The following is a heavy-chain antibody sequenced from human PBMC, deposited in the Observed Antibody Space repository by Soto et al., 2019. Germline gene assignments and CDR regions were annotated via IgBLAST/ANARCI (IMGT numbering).Heavy chain of an antibody. CDR3: ARVQLFNYCSGGSCYPQYNWFDP. CDR1: GGSISSYY. CDR2: IYYSGST. V-gene: IGHV4-59*01. D-gene: IGHD2-15*01. J-gene: IGHJ5*02. Sequence: SETLSLTCTVSGGSISSYYWSWIRQPPGKGLEWIGYIYYSGSTNYNPSLKSRVTISVDTSKNQFSLKLSSVTAADTAVYYCARVQLFNYCSGGSCYPQYNWFDPWGQGTLVTVSS.